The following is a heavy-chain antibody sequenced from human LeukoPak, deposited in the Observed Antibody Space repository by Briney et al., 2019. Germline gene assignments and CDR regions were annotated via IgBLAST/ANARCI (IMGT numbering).Heavy chain of an antibody. CDR3: ASRLLKMVRGVALGAFDI. Sequence: SETLSLTCTVSGGSISSSSYYWGWIRQPPGKGLEWIGSIYYSGSTYYNPSLKSRVTISVDTSKNQFSLKLSSVTAADTAVYYCASRLLKMVRGVALGAFDIWGQGTMVTVSS. D-gene: IGHD3-10*01. CDR2: IYYSGST. J-gene: IGHJ3*02. V-gene: IGHV4-39*07. CDR1: GGSISSSSYY.